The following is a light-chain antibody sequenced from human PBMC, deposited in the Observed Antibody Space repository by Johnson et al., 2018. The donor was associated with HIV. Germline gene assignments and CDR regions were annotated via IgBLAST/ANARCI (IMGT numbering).Light chain of an antibody. V-gene: IGLV1-51*01. J-gene: IGLJ1*01. CDR2: DNN. Sequence: QSVLTQPPSVSAAPGQKVTISCSGSSSNIGNNYVSWYQQLPGTAPKLLIYDNNKRPSGIPDRFSGSKSGTSATLGITGLQTGDEADYYCGTWDSSLSAYVCGPGTKVTV. CDR3: GTWDSSLSAYV. CDR1: SSNIGNNY.